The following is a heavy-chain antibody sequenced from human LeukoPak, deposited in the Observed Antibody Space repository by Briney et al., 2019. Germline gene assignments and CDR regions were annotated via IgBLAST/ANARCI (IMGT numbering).Heavy chain of an antibody. CDR2: IYSAGST. J-gene: IGHJ4*02. D-gene: IGHD3-10*01. CDR3: ATGLWFGELIGH. Sequence: GGSLRLSCAASGFTVSSNYMSWVRHAPGEGLEWVSVIYSAGSTYYADSVKGKFTISRDNSKNTPYIQMNSLRAEDTAVYYCATGLWFGELIGHWGQGTLVTVSS. CDR1: GFTVSSNY. V-gene: IGHV3-66*01.